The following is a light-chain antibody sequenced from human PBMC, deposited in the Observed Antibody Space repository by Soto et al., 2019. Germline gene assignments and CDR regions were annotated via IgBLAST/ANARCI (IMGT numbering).Light chain of an antibody. CDR2: GAS. CDR1: QSVSSSY. J-gene: IGKJ2*01. CDR3: QQYGSP. V-gene: IGKV3-20*01. Sequence: EIVLTQSPGTLSLSPGERATLSCRASQSVSSSYLAWYQQKPGQAPRLLIYGASSRATGIPDRFSGSGSGTDFTLTISSLEPEDFAVYYCQQYGSPFGQGTKLEIK.